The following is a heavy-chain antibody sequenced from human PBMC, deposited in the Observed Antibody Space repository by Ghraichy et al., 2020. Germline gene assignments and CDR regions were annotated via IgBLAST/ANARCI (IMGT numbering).Heavy chain of an antibody. D-gene: IGHD2-2*01. Sequence: LSLTCAASGFTFSSYSMNWVRQAPGKGLEWVSSISSSGGYIYYADSVKGRFTISRDNAKNSLYLQMNSLRAEDTAVFYCASRYCTTTNCYSFDYWGQGTLVTVSS. V-gene: IGHV3-21*01. CDR1: GFTFSSYS. J-gene: IGHJ4*02. CDR3: ASRYCTTTNCYSFDY. CDR2: ISSSGGYI.